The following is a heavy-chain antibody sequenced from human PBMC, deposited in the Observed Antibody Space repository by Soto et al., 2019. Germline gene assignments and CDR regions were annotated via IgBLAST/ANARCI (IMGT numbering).Heavy chain of an antibody. CDR2: ISYDGSNK. CDR1: GFTFSSYA. CDR3: AREKDPTSFDY. V-gene: IGHV3-30-3*01. Sequence: QVQLVESGGGVVQPGRSLRLSCAASGFTFSSYAMHWVRQAPGKGLEWVAVISYDGSNKYYADSVKGRFTISRDNSKNTRYLQMNSLRAEDTAVYYCAREKDPTSFDYWGQGTLVTVSS. J-gene: IGHJ4*02.